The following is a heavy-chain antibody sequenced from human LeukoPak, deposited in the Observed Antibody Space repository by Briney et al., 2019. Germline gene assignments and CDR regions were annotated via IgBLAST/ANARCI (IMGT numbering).Heavy chain of an antibody. J-gene: IGHJ4*02. CDR2: ISSSGSTI. CDR3: TKRDSSGYYEGY. Sequence: GGSLRLSCAASGFTFSSYEMNWVRQAPGKGLEWVSYISSSGSTIYYADSVKGRFTISRDNSKNTLYLQMNSLRAEDTAVYYCTKRDSSGYYEGYWGQGTLVTVSS. D-gene: IGHD3-22*01. V-gene: IGHV3-48*03. CDR1: GFTFSSYE.